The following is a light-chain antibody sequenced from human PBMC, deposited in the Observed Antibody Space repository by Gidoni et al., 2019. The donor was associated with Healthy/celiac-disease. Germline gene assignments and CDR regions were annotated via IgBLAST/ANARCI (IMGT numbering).Light chain of an antibody. CDR1: QSVSRK. J-gene: IGKJ4*01. CDR3: QQYNDWPLT. CDR2: GAS. V-gene: IGKV3-15*01. Sequence: ELVISQSPATLSVSPGERATLSCRASQSVSRKLAWYQQKPGQAPRLLIYGASTRATSIPARFSGSGSGTEFTLTISSLQSEDFAVYYCQQYNDWPLTFGGGTKVEIK.